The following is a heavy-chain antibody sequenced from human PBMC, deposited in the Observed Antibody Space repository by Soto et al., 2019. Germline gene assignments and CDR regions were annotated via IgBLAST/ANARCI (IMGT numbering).Heavy chain of an antibody. CDR3: ARGLIRYYDSSGYLVY. CDR2: IIPIFGTP. Sequence: SVKVSCKASGGTFSSYAISWVRQAPGQGLEWMGGIIPIFGTPNYAQKFQGRVTITADKSTSTAYMELSSLRSEDTAVYYCARGLIRYYDSSGYLVYWGQGTLVTVSS. CDR1: GGTFSSYA. J-gene: IGHJ4*02. D-gene: IGHD3-22*01. V-gene: IGHV1-69*06.